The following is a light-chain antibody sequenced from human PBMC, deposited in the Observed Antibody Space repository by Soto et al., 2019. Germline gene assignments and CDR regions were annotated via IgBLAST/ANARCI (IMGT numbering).Light chain of an antibody. J-gene: IGKJ5*01. CDR2: DAS. Sequence: DIQMTQSPSSLSASVGDRVTITCQASQDISNFLNWYQQKPGKAPKLLMSDASNLETGVPSRFSGSGSGTHFTFTISSLQPEDIATYYCQQFRSFPITFGQGTRLEIK. CDR1: QDISNF. V-gene: IGKV1-33*01. CDR3: QQFRSFPIT.